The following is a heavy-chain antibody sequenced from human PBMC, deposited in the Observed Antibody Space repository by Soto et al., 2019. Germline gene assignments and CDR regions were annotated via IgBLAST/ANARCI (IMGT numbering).Heavy chain of an antibody. D-gene: IGHD3-10*01. CDR3: ARGRGVREVINNYYGMDV. CDR2: INHSGST. J-gene: IGHJ6*02. CDR1: GGSFSGYY. V-gene: IGHV4-34*01. Sequence: SETMYLTCSVYGGSFSGYYWSWIRQFPGKGLEWIGEINHSGSTNYNPSFKSRVTISVDTSKNQFSLKLSSVTAADTAVYYCARGRGVREVINNYYGMDVWGQGTTVTVSS.